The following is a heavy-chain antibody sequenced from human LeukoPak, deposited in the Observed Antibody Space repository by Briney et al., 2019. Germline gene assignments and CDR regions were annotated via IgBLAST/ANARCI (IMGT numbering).Heavy chain of an antibody. J-gene: IGHJ6*03. D-gene: IGHD6-13*01. V-gene: IGHV4-59*01. Sequence: SETLSLTCTVSGGSISSYYWSWIRQPPGKGLEWIGYIYYSGSTNYNPSLKSRVTISVDTSKNQFSLKLSSVTAADTAVYYCARGEAAAGTYYYYYMDVWGKGTTVTVSS. CDR2: IYYSGST. CDR3: ARGEAAAGTYYYYYMDV. CDR1: GGSISSYY.